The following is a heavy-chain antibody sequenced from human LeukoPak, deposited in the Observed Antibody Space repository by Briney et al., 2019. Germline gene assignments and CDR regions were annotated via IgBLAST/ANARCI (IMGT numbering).Heavy chain of an antibody. CDR1: GFTFSRHW. D-gene: IGHD3-10*01. CDR3: ARGGF. CDR2: IKEDGTEG. Sequence: GGSLRLSCAASGFTFSRHWMSWVRQAPGKGLEWVANIKEDGTEGYYVDSVKGRSTVSRDNARNSLYLQMNSLKAEDTAIYYCARGGFWGQGTLVTVSS. V-gene: IGHV3-7*04. J-gene: IGHJ4*02.